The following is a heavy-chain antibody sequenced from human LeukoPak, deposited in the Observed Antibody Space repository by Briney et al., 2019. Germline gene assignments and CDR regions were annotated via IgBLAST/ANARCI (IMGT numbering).Heavy chain of an antibody. Sequence: PGGSLRLSCAASGFTFSSYAMSWVRQAPGKGLEWVSAISGSGGSTYYADSVKGRFTISRDNSKNTLYLQMNSLRAEDTAVYYCAKPGNCSGGSCYLHYFDYWGQGTLVTVSS. D-gene: IGHD2-15*01. CDR2: ISGSGGST. CDR3: AKPGNCSGGSCYLHYFDY. CDR1: GFTFSSYA. V-gene: IGHV3-23*01. J-gene: IGHJ4*02.